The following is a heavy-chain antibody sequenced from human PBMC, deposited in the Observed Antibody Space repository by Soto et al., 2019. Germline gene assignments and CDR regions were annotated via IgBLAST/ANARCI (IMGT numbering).Heavy chain of an antibody. CDR1: GFTFSSNA. V-gene: IGHV3-30-3*01. J-gene: IGHJ6*02. D-gene: IGHD1-26*01. CDR3: ARDVESGSSQYYYYFYGMDV. Sequence: PGGSLRRSCPASGFTFSSNAMHWVRQAPGKGLEWVAVLSYDGSNKYYADSVKGRFTISRDNSKNTLYLQMDSLRTEDTALYYCARDVESGSSQYYYYFYGMDVWGQGTTVTVSS. CDR2: LSYDGSNK.